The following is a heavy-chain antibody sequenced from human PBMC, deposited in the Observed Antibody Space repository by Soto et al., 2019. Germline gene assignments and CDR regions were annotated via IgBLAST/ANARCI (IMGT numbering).Heavy chain of an antibody. V-gene: IGHV4-30-2*01. J-gene: IGHJ4*02. CDR2: IYHSGST. D-gene: IGHD4-17*01. CDR3: ARVRYGDYFDY. Sequence: SETLSLTCAVSGGSIISGGYSWIWIRQPPGKGLEWIGYIYHSGSTYYNPSLKSRVTISVDRSKNQFSLKLSSVTAADTAVYYCARVRYGDYFDYWGQGTLVTVSS. CDR1: GGSIISGGYS.